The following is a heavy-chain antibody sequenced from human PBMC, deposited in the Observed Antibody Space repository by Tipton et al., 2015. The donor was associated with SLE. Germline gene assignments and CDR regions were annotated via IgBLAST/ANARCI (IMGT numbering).Heavy chain of an antibody. CDR3: ARHEDWGIDY. CDR2: IYYSGST. D-gene: IGHD7-27*01. Sequence: TLSLTCTVSDASISTYFWSWIRQPPGKGLEWIGYIYYSGSTNYNPSLKSRVTMSVDTSKNQFSLRLTSVTAADTAVYYCARHEDWGIDYWGQGTLVTVSS. CDR1: DASISTYF. V-gene: IGHV4-59*08. J-gene: IGHJ4*02.